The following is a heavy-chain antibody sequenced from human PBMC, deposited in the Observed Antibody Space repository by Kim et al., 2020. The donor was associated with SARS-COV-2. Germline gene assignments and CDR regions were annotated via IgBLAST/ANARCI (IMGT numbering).Heavy chain of an antibody. D-gene: IGHD3-10*01. CDR1: GFTFSSYA. V-gene: IGHV3-64D*09. CDR3: VGSLYGSGSYYNVPGAFDI. Sequence: GGSLRLSCSASGFTFSSYAMHWVRQAPGKGLEYVSAISSNGGSTYYADSVKGRFTISRDNSKNTLYLQMSSLRAEDTAVYYCVGSLYGSGSYYNVPGAFDIWGQGTMVTVSS. CDR2: ISSNGGST. J-gene: IGHJ3*02.